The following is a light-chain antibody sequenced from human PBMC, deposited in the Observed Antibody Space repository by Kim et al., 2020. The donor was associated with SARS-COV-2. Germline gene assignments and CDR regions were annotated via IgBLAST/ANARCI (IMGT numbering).Light chain of an antibody. CDR3: QHYGASHYT. V-gene: IGKV3-20*01. CDR1: QTVSSGY. Sequence: LSPGERATCSCRASQTVSSGYLAWYQQKPGKAPRLLIYGPSTRITGIPDRFSGSGSGTDFTLTISRLEPEDFAVYYCQHYGASHYTFGQGTKLEI. J-gene: IGKJ2*01. CDR2: GPS.